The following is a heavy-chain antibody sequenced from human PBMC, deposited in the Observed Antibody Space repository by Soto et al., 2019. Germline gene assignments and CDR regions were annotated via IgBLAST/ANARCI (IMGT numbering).Heavy chain of an antibody. J-gene: IGHJ4*02. CDR1: GGTFSSYT. Sequence: QVQLVQSGAEVMKPGSSVKVSCKASGGTFSSYTISWVRQAPGQGLEWMGRIIPILGIANYAQKFQGRVTITADKSTSTAYMELSSLRSEDTAVYYCARDEGSGWYESFDYWGQGTLVTVSS. D-gene: IGHD6-19*01. V-gene: IGHV1-69*08. CDR2: IIPILGIA. CDR3: ARDEGSGWYESFDY.